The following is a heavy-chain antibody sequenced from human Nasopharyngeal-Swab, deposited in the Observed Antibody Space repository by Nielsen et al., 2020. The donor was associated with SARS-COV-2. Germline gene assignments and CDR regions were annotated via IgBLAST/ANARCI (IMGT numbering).Heavy chain of an antibody. J-gene: IGHJ4*02. CDR1: GGSISRYY. CDR2: IYYSGST. CDR3: ARGFDY. Sequence: SETLSLTCTVSGGSISRYYWSWIRQPPGKGLEWIGYIYYSGSTNYNPSLKSRVTISVDTSKNQFSLKLSSVTAADTAVYYCARGFDYWGQGTLVTVSS. V-gene: IGHV4-59*13.